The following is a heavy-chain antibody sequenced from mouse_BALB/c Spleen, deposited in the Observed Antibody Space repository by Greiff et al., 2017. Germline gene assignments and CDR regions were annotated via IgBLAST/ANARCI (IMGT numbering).Heavy chain of an antibody. CDR1: GYTFTDYW. CDR2: IDTSDSYT. J-gene: IGHJ3*01. Sequence: VQLQQSGAELARPGASVKLSCKASGYTFTDYWMHWVKQRPGQGLEWIGAIDTSDSYTSYNQKFKGKATLTVDESSSTAYMQLSSLTSEDSAVYYCAKDYDRGAWFAYWGQGTLVTVSA. D-gene: IGHD2-4*01. CDR3: AKDYDRGAWFAY. V-gene: IGHV1-59*01.